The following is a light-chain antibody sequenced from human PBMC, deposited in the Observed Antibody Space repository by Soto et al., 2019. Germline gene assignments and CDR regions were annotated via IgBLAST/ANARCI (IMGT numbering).Light chain of an antibody. J-gene: IGLJ1*01. V-gene: IGLV1-40*01. CDR3: QSYDSSLSGYV. Sequence: QSVLTQPPSVSGAPGQRVTISCTGSSSNIGAGYDVHWYQQLPGTAPKLLIYGNSNRPSGVPDRFSDSKTVTSASLAITGLQAEDEADYYCQSYDSSLSGYVFGTGTKLTVL. CDR1: SSNIGAGYD. CDR2: GNS.